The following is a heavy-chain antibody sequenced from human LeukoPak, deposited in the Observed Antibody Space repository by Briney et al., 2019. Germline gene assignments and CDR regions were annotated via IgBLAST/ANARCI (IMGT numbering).Heavy chain of an antibody. CDR3: AGMQNPPLVDY. V-gene: IGHV4-34*01. CDR2: VNHGGTT. CDR1: GESFSDYY. J-gene: IGHJ4*02. D-gene: IGHD1-14*01. Sequence: PSETLSLTCAVYGESFSDYYWSWIRQPPGRGLEWIGEVNHGGTTNYNPSLKSRVTISVDTSKNQFSLKLSSVTAADTAVYYCAGMQNPPLVDYWGQGTLVTVSS.